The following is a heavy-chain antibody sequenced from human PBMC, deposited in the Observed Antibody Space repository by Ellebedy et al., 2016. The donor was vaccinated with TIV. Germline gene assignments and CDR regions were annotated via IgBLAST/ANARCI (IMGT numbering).Heavy chain of an antibody. D-gene: IGHD3-10*01. CDR3: ARDVGLTWRSLAGYGMDV. J-gene: IGHJ6*02. CDR1: GGTFSSYA. V-gene: IGHV1-69*06. Sequence: SVKVSXXASGGTFSSYAISWVRQAPGQGLEWMGGIIPIFGTANYAQKFQGRVTITADKSTSTAYMELSSLRSEDTAVYYCARDVGLTWRSLAGYGMDVWGQGTTVTVSS. CDR2: IIPIFGTA.